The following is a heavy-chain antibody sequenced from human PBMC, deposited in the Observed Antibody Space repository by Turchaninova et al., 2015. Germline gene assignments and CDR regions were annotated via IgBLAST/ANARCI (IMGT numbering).Heavy chain of an antibody. CDR2: IYYSGST. Sequence: QLQLQESGPGLVKPSEALPLTCPVPGCSISRGTKWGWIRQPPGKGPDGIGNIYYSGSTSYNLSLKSRVTISVDTSKNYFSLKVTSVTAADTAVYYCARLGVITATSNYFDYWGQGSLVTVSS. CDR3: ARLGVITATSNYFDY. CDR1: GCSISRGTK. D-gene: IGHD2-21*02. V-gene: IGHV4-39*02. J-gene: IGHJ4*02.